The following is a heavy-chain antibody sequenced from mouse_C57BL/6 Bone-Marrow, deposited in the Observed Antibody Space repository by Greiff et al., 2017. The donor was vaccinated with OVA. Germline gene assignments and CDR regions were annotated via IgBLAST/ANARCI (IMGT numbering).Heavy chain of an antibody. CDR1: GFTFSDYY. V-gene: IGHV5-12*01. J-gene: IGHJ4*01. D-gene: IGHD1-1*01. Sequence: DVMLVESGGGLVQPGGSLKLSCAASGFTFSDYYMYWVRQTPEKRLEWVAYISNGGGSTYYPDTVKGRFTISRDNAKNTLYLQMSRLKSEDTAMYYCARLITTVVAGAMDYWGQGTSVTVSS. CDR3: ARLITTVVAGAMDY. CDR2: ISNGGGST.